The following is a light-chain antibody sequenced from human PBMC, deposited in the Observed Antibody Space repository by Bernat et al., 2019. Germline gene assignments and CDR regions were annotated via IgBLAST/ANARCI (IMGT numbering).Light chain of an antibody. CDR2: SNN. J-gene: IGLJ1*01. CDR1: SSNIGSNP. CDR3: VAWDVVLTTYV. Sequence: QSVLTQPPSASGTPGQRVTISCSGSSSNIGSNPIVWYQQLPGTAPKLLIYSNNQRPSGVPDRFSGSKSGTSASLALSGLQSEDEADYYCVAWDVVLTTYVFGTGTKVTVL. V-gene: IGLV1-44*01.